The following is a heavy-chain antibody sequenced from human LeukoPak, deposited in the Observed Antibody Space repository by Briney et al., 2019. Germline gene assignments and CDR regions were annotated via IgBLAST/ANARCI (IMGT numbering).Heavy chain of an antibody. Sequence: GASVKVSCKASGGTFSSYAISWVRQAPGQGLEWMGRINPNSGGTNYAQKFQGRVTMTRDTSISTAYMELSRLRSDDTAVYYCARGGYDSSGYYSVYWGQGTLVTVSS. D-gene: IGHD3-22*01. CDR3: ARGGYDSSGYYSVY. V-gene: IGHV1-2*06. CDR2: INPNSGGT. J-gene: IGHJ4*02. CDR1: GGTFSSYA.